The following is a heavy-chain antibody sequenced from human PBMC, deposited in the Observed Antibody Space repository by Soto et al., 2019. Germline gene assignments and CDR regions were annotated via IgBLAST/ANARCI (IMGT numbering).Heavy chain of an antibody. CDR3: AKDVSMIVVVIGFAY. CDR2: ISGSGGGT. D-gene: IGHD3-22*01. Sequence: GGSLRLSCAASGFTFSSYAMSWVRQAPGKGLEWVSAISGSGGGTYYADSVKGRFTISRDNSKNTLYLQMNSLRAEDTAVYYCAKDVSMIVVVIGFAYWGQGTLVTVSS. V-gene: IGHV3-23*01. CDR1: GFTFSSYA. J-gene: IGHJ4*02.